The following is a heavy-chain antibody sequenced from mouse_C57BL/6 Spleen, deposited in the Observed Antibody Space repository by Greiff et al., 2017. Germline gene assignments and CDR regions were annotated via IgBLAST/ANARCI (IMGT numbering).Heavy chain of an antibody. D-gene: IGHD1-1*01. J-gene: IGHJ3*01. CDR2: IYPGSGST. V-gene: IGHV1-55*01. CDR1: GYTFTSYW. CDR3: ARRAYCSSPWFAY. Sequence: QVQLQQPGAELVKPGASVKMSCKASGYTFTSYWITWVKQRPGQGLEWIGDIYPGSGSTNYNEKFKGKATLTVDKSSSTAYMQLRSLTSEDSSVYYCARRAYCSSPWFAYWGQGTLVTVSA.